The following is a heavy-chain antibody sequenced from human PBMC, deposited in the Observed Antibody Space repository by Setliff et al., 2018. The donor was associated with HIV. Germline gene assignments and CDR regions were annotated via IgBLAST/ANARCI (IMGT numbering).Heavy chain of an antibody. D-gene: IGHD6-6*01. Sequence: LSLTCTVSGGSITSGGYYWSWIRQHPGKGLEWIGYIYYSGSTYCNPSLKSRVSISVDTSKNQFSLKLSSVTAADTAVYYCARGYSSSLGWFDPWGQGTLVTVSS. CDR3: ARGYSSSLGWFDP. V-gene: IGHV4-31*02. CDR1: GGSITSGGYY. CDR2: IYYSGST. J-gene: IGHJ5*02.